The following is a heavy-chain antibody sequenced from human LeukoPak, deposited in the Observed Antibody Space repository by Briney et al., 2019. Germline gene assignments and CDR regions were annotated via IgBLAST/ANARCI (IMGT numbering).Heavy chain of an antibody. Sequence: PGGSLRLSCAASGFTFSSYWMHWVRQASGKLLVLVSRINSDGSTTTYADSVKGRFTISRDNAKDTLYLQMTSLRAEDTAVYYCARATYYYDSSGYRAIYYFDYWGQGTLVTVSS. CDR1: GFTFSSYW. CDR2: INSDGSTT. D-gene: IGHD3-22*01. J-gene: IGHJ4*02. V-gene: IGHV3-74*01. CDR3: ARATYYYDSSGYRAIYYFDY.